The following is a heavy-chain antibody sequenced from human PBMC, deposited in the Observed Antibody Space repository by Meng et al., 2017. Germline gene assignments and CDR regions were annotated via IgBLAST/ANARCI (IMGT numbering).Heavy chain of an antibody. V-gene: IGHV4-34*01. CDR1: GGSFSGYY. CDR3: ARAVLYYGSGKGGMDV. J-gene: IGHJ6*02. D-gene: IGHD3-10*01. Sequence: SETLSLTCAVYGGSFSGYYWSWIRQPPGKGLEWIGEINHSGSTNYNPSLKSRVTISVDTSKNQFSLKLSSVTAADTAVYYCARAVLYYGSGKGGMDVWGQGTTVTVSS. CDR2: INHSGST.